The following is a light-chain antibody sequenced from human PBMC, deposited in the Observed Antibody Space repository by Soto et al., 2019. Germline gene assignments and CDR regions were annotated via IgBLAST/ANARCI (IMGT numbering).Light chain of an antibody. CDR1: QSISDY. J-gene: IGKJ3*01. CDR3: QHSHSAPYT. Sequence: DIQMTQSPFSLSASLGDRVTITCRASQSISDYLNWYQQKPGKGPKLLIFAASSLQVGVPSRFSGSGSGTDFTLTISSLQPEDFATYFCQHSHSAPYTFGPGTTVDIK. V-gene: IGKV1-39*01. CDR2: AAS.